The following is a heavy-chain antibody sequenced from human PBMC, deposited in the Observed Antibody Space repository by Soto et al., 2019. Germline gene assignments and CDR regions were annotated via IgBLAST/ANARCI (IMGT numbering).Heavy chain of an antibody. CDR3: ARDSDYGSNSGWLDP. CDR1: GFTFNNYG. V-gene: IGHV3-33*01. J-gene: IGHJ5*02. CDR2: IWFDGSNT. D-gene: IGHD4-17*01. Sequence: QVLLVESGGGVVQPGRSLRLSCAASGFTFNNYGMHWVRQAPGKGLEWVAVIWFDGSNTHYADSVKGRFTVSRDNPKNTLDLQMNSLRAEDTAVYYCARDSDYGSNSGWLDPWGQGTLVTVSS.